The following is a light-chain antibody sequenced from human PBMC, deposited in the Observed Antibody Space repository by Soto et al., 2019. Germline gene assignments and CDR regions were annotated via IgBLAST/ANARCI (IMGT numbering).Light chain of an antibody. CDR2: GAS. V-gene: IGKV3-20*01. CDR1: QSITSRH. Sequence: EIVLTQSPGTLSLSPGERATLSCRASQSITSRHLAWYQQKPGQAPRLLIFGASIRDTGIPDRFSGSGSGTDFTLTISRVESEDFAVYYCQQYGSSPGTFGQGTKVDIK. CDR3: QQYGSSPGT. J-gene: IGKJ1*01.